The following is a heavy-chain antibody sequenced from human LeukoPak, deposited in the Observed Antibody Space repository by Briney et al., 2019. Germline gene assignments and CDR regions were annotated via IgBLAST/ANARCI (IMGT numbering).Heavy chain of an antibody. Sequence: PGGSLRLSCAASGFTFSSYAMSRVRQAPGKGLEWVAFIRYDGSNKYYADSVKGRFTISRDNSKNTLYLQMNSLRAEDTAVYYCAKGGYYDSSGYGLIDYWGQGTLVTVSS. CDR1: GFTFSSYA. CDR3: AKGGYYDSSGYGLIDY. D-gene: IGHD3-22*01. V-gene: IGHV3-30*02. J-gene: IGHJ4*02. CDR2: IRYDGSNK.